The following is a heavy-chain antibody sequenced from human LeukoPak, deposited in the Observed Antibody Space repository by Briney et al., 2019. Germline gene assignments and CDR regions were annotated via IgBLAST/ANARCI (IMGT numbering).Heavy chain of an antibody. D-gene: IGHD2-2*01. CDR2: IWYDGSNR. CDR3: ARGTSCHYN. CDR1: GFTFSSYG. Sequence: GGSLRLSCAASGFTFSSYGMHWVRQAPGKGLEWVAVIWYDGSNRYYADSVKGRFTISRDNSKNTLYLQMNSLRAEDTAVYYCARGTSCHYNWGQGTLVTVSS. V-gene: IGHV3-33*01. J-gene: IGHJ4*02.